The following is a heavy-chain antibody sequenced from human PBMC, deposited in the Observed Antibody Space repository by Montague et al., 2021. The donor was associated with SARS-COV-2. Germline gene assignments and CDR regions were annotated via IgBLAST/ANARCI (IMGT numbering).Heavy chain of an antibody. Sequence: SETLSLTCAVHGGSFSGYLWSWIRQPPGKGLEWIGQINHSGNTXXXPSLMSRVTISVDMSKSQFSLNLSSVTAADTAVYYCARGGSSSSGAYWGQGTLVTVSS. CDR1: GGSFSGYL. J-gene: IGHJ4*02. CDR3: ARGGSSSSGAY. D-gene: IGHD6-6*01. CDR2: INHSGNT. V-gene: IGHV4-34*01.